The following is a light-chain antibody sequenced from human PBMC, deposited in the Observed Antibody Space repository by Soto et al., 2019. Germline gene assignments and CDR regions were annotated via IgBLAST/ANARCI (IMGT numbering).Light chain of an antibody. CDR2: AAS. V-gene: IGKV1-39*01. Sequence: DIQMTQSPSSLSSSVGDRVTITFLASQSISSYLNWYQHKPGKAPKLLIYAASSLQSGVPSRFSGSGSGTDFILTISSLQPEDFATYYCQQSYISPPTFAQGTKVDIK. J-gene: IGKJ1*01. CDR1: QSISSY. CDR3: QQSYISPPT.